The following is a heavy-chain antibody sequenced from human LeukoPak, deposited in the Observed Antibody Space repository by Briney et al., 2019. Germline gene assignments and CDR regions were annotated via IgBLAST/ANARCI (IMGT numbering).Heavy chain of an antibody. CDR3: AREHLDIVATITPDY. CDR2: INPNSGGT. CDR1: GYTFTGYY. Sequence: ASVKVSCKASGYTFTGYYMHWVRQAPGQGLEWMGWINPNSGGTNYAQKFQGRVTMTRDTSISTAYMELSRLRSDDTAVYYCAREHLDIVATITPDYWGQGTLVTVSS. D-gene: IGHD5-12*01. V-gene: IGHV1-2*02. J-gene: IGHJ4*02.